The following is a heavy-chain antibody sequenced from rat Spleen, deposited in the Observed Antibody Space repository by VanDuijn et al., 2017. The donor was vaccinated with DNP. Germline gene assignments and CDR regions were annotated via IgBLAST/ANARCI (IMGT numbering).Heavy chain of an antibody. Sequence: PGSGNTKYNEKFKGRATLTVDKSSRTVYMQLSRLTPVDTAVYYCARSGDAGYAYWGHGTLVTVSS. CDR3: ARSGDAGYAY. CDR2: PGSGNT. V-gene: IGHV1-32*01. J-gene: IGHJ3*01. D-gene: IGHD4-3*01.